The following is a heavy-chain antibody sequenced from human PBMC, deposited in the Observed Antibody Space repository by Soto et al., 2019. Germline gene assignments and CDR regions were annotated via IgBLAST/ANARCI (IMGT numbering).Heavy chain of an antibody. CDR3: ARLPKVVPDGMDV. D-gene: IGHD3-16*02. CDR2: IDPSDSYA. CDR1: GYSFTDYW. V-gene: IGHV5-10-1*01. J-gene: IGHJ6*02. Sequence: GESLKISCKTSGYSFTDYWINWVRQMPGKGLEWMGRIDPSDSYANYSPSFQGHVIISADKSISTAYLQWSSLKASDTAMYYCARLPKVVPDGMDVWGQGTTVTVSS.